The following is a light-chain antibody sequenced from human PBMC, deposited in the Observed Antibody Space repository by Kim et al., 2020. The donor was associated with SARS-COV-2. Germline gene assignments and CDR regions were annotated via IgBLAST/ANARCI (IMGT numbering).Light chain of an antibody. J-gene: IGLJ1*01. CDR2: YDG. CDR3: LVRDDYSDQYV. Sequence: APGETARIPCEGNKIGSKSVHWYQQKPGQAPVLVIYYDGDRPSGIPERFSGSNAGNTATLTLSRVEAGDEGDYCCLVRDDYSDQYVFGTGTKVTVL. V-gene: IGLV3-21*04. CDR1: KIGSKS.